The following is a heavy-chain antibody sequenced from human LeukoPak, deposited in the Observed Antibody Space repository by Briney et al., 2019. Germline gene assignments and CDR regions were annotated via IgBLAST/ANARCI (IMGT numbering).Heavy chain of an antibody. V-gene: IGHV4-31*11. CDR3: ARDPDTMTTVTTGAFDI. J-gene: IGHJ3*02. CDR2: IYYSGST. Sequence: PSETLSLTCAVSGGSISSGGYSWSWIRQHPGKGLEWIGYIYYSGSTYYNPSLKSRVTISVDTSKNQFSLKLSSVTAADTAVYYCARDPDTMTTVTTGAFDIWGQGTMVTVSS. D-gene: IGHD4-17*01. CDR1: GGSISSGGYS.